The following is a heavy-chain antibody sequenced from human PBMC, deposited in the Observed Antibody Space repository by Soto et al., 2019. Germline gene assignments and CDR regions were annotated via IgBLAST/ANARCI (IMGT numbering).Heavy chain of an antibody. D-gene: IGHD2-21*01. CDR2: IYDSGNT. CDR3: ASGLSGDKVDQ. J-gene: IGHJ4*02. CDR1: GGSISDGAYY. Sequence: QVQLQESGPGLVKPSQNLSLTCTVSGGSISDGAYYWSWIRQPPGKGLEWIGHIYDSGNTYNNPSLKSRLTISVDTSKNHFSLNLNSVTAADTAVYYCASGLSGDKVDQWGQGTLVTVSS. V-gene: IGHV4-30-4*01.